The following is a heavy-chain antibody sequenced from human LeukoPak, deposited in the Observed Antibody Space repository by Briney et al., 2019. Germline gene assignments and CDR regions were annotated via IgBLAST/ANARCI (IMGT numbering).Heavy chain of an antibody. CDR2: ISSSSSYI. J-gene: IGHJ6*03. CDR3: YIEPALEGYYMDV. D-gene: IGHD2-15*01. CDR1: GFTFSSYS. V-gene: IGHV3-21*01. Sequence: PGGSLRLSCAASGFTFSSYSMNWVRQAPGKGLEWVSSISSSSSYIYYADSVKGRFTISRDNAKNSLYLQMNSLRAEDTAVYYCYIEPALEGYYMDVWGKGTTVTVSS.